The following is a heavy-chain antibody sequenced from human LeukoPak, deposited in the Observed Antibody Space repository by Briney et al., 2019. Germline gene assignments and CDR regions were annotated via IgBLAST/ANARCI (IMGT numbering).Heavy chain of an antibody. CDR3: ARRGYSSSSEEYYFDY. J-gene: IGHJ4*02. Sequence: GSLRLPCATSGFTFSRYAMSWGRQAPGKGLGGVSYISSSSSTIYYADSVKGRFTISRDYAKNSLFLQMNSLRAEDTAVYYCARRGYSSSSEEYYFDYWGQGTLVTVSS. CDR1: GFTFSRYA. V-gene: IGHV3-48*01. D-gene: IGHD6-6*01. CDR2: ISSSSSTI.